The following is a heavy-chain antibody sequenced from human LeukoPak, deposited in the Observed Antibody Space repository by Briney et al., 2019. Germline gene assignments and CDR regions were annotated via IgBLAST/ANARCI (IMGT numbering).Heavy chain of an antibody. J-gene: IGHJ6*04. CDR2: LGLSREK. D-gene: IGHD2-2*01. CDR3: VKERPCDTCMPMDA. Sequence: GGSLRLSCAASVFTFSDYSMTWVRRSPGKGLEWAHALGLSREKYYAESEKGRYSISRDNSKETVYLQMSSLRDEDTAIYYCVKERPCDTCMPMDAWGKGTTVTVSS. V-gene: IGHV3-23*01. CDR1: VFTFSDYS.